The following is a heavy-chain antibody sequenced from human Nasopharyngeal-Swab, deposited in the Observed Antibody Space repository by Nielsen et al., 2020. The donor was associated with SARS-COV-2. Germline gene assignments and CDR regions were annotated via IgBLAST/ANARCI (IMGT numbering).Heavy chain of an antibody. Sequence: GESLKISCAASGFTFSSYEMNWIRQAPGKGLEWVSYISSSSYTNYADSVKGRFTISRDNAKNSLYLQMNSLRAEDTAVYYCARDRLEWLLSYYYYGMDVWGQGTTVTVSS. CDR3: ARDRLEWLLSYYYYGMDV. D-gene: IGHD3-3*01. V-gene: IGHV3-11*05. J-gene: IGHJ6*02. CDR1: GFTFSSYE. CDR2: ISSSSYT.